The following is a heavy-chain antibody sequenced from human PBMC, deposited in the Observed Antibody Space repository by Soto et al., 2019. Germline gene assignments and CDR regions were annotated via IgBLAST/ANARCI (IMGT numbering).Heavy chain of an antibody. CDR1: GFTFTSSA. D-gene: IGHD1-1*01. V-gene: IGHV1-58*01. CDR2: IVVGSGNT. Sequence: SVKVSCKASGFTFTSSAVQWVRQARGQRLEWIGWIVVGSGNTNYAQKFQERVTITRDMSTSTAYMELSSLRSEDTAVDYCAAWSRDQFSRDGNPLEDYYYGMDVWGQGTTVTVSS. CDR3: AAWSRDQFSRDGNPLEDYYYGMDV. J-gene: IGHJ6*02.